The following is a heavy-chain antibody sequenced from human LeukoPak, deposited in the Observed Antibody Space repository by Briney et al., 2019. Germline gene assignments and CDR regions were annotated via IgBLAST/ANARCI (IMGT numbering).Heavy chain of an antibody. Sequence: GGSLRLSCAASGFTFSIYTIHWVRQAPGKGLEWVAIISYDGSNKYYADSVKGRFTISRDNSKNTLYLQMNSLRAVDTAVYYCARDGHLRFCSGGSCYPEKYYFDYWGQGTLVTVSS. CDR2: ISYDGSNK. D-gene: IGHD2-15*01. CDR1: GFTFSIYT. CDR3: ARDGHLRFCSGGSCYPEKYYFDY. V-gene: IGHV3-30*01. J-gene: IGHJ4*02.